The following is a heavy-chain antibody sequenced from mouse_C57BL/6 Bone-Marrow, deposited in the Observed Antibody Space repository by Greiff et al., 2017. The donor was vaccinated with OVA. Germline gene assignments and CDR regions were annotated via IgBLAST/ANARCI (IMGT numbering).Heavy chain of an antibody. D-gene: IGHD1-2*01. Sequence: QVQLKESGAELARPGASVKLSCKASGYTFTSYGISWVKQRTGQGLEWIGEIYPRSGNTYYNEKFKGKATLTADKSSSTAYMELRSLTSEDSAVYFCAREGVYYGSPYWGQGTLVTVSA. CDR2: IYPRSGNT. J-gene: IGHJ3*01. CDR3: AREGVYYGSPY. V-gene: IGHV1-81*01. CDR1: GYTFTSYG.